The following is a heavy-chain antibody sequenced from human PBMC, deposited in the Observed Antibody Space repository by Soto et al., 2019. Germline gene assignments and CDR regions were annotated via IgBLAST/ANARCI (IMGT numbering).Heavy chain of an antibody. D-gene: IGHD5-12*01. Sequence: QVQLVESGGGLVKPGGSLRLSCVASGFTFSDSYMSWVRQAPGKGLEWVSYISSTSSFTDYAESVKGRFIISRDNAKNSLFLQMNSLRAEDTALYYCARRDGYNYFDFWXQGTLVSVSS. CDR1: GFTFSDSY. CDR2: ISSTSSFT. CDR3: ARRDGYNYFDF. J-gene: IGHJ4*02. V-gene: IGHV3-11*06.